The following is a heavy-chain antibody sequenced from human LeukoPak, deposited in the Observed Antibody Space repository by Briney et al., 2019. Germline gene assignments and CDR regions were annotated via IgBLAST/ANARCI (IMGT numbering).Heavy chain of an antibody. CDR3: AKTYSSSWYFDC. D-gene: IGHD6-13*01. CDR2: IRGDGSNK. J-gene: IGHJ4*02. V-gene: IGHV3-30*02. CDR1: RFTFRIYG. Sequence: RGGLRLSRAPSRFTFRIYGMRAGCEAPRKRLGRVSFIRGDGSNKWYADSVKGRFTISRDNSKNTLYLQMNSLRAEDTAVYYCAKTYSSSWYFDCWGQGPWSPSPQ.